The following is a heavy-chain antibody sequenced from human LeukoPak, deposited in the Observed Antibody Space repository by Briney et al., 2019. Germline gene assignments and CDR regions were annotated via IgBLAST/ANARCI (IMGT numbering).Heavy chain of an antibody. Sequence: GGSLRLSCAASGFTFSSYGMHWVRQAPGKGLEGVAFIRYDGSNKYYADSVQGRFTISRDNSKTTLYLQMNSLRAEDTAVYYCAKDQLGEELLGDYWGQRTLVTVSS. V-gene: IGHV3-30*02. CDR2: IRYDGSNK. J-gene: IGHJ4*02. CDR1: GFTFSSYG. CDR3: AKDQLGEELLGDY. D-gene: IGHD1-26*01.